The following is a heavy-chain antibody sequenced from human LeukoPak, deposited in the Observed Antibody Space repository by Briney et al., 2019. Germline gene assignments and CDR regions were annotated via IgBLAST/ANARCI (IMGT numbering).Heavy chain of an antibody. Sequence: SETLSLTCTVSGGSISSYYWSWIRQPAGKGLEWIGRIYTSGNTNYNPSLKSRVTMSVDTSKNQFSLKLSSVTAADTAVYFCARRGRGNCSGGSCYPKSWWFDPWGQGTLVTVSS. CDR3: ARRGRGNCSGGSCYPKSWWFDP. V-gene: IGHV4-4*07. J-gene: IGHJ5*02. D-gene: IGHD2-15*01. CDR2: IYTSGNT. CDR1: GGSISSYY.